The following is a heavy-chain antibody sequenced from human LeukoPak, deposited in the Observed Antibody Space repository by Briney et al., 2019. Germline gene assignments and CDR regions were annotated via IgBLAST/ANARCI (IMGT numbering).Heavy chain of an antibody. D-gene: IGHD6-19*01. CDR1: GGTFSSYA. CDR2: ISAYNGNT. V-gene: IGHV1-18*01. J-gene: IGHJ4*02. Sequence: VASVKVSCKASGGTFSSYAISWVRQAPGQGLEWMGWISAYNGNTNYAQKLQGRVTMTTDTSTSTAYMELRSLRSDDTAVYYCARDQLISSGRPGGYWGQGTLVTVSS. CDR3: ARDQLISSGRPGGY.